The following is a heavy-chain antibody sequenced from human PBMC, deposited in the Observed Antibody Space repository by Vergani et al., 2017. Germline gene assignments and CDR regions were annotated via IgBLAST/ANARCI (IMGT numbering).Heavy chain of an antibody. CDR2: IYYSGST. J-gene: IGHJ4*02. Sequence: QVQLQESGPGLVKPSQTLSLTCTVSGGSISSGGYYWSWIRQHPGKGLEWIGYIYYSGSTYYNPSLKSRVTISVDTSKNQFSLKLSSVTAADTAVYYCARRADGSGSYFFDYWGQGTLVTVSS. D-gene: IGHD3-10*01. CDR3: ARRADGSGSYFFDY. CDR1: GGSISSGGYY. V-gene: IGHV4-31*03.